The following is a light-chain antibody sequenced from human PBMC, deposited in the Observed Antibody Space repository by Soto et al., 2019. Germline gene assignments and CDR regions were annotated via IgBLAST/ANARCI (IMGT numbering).Light chain of an antibody. CDR1: SSNIGAGYD. CDR3: SSYTSSSTLAYV. V-gene: IGLV1-40*01. J-gene: IGLJ1*01. CDR2: GNS. Sequence: SVLTQPPSVSGAPGQRVTISCTGSSSNIGAGYDVHWYQQLPGTAPKLLIYGNSNRPSGVSNRFSGSKSGNTASLTISGLQAEDEADYYCSSYTSSSTLAYVFGTGTKVTVL.